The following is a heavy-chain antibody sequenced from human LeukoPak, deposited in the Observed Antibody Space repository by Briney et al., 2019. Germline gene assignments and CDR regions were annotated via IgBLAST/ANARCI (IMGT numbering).Heavy chain of an antibody. D-gene: IGHD4-17*01. J-gene: IGHJ5*02. Sequence: SETLSLTCTVSGDSISSGSDFWSWIRQPAGKGLEWIGRIYSNGNTNYNPSLKSRLTISVDTSKNQFSLKLSSVTAADTAVYYCAKITPGDYARERFNWFDPWGQGTLVTVSS. CDR2: IYSNGNT. CDR1: GDSISSGSDF. V-gene: IGHV4-61*02. CDR3: AKITPGDYARERFNWFDP.